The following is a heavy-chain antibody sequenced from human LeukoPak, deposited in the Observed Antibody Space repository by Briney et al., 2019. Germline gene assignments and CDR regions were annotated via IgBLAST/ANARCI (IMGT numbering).Heavy chain of an antibody. CDR3: AREEDYGGNPGLDY. V-gene: IGHV1-2*02. J-gene: IGHJ4*02. CDR2: INPNSGGT. Sequence: RASVKVSCKASGYTFTNYYMHWVRQAPGQGLGWMGWINPNSGGTNYAQKFQGRVTMTRDTSISTAYMELSRLRSDDTAVYYCAREEDYGGNPGLDYWGQGTLVTVSS. CDR1: GYTFTNYY. D-gene: IGHD4-23*01.